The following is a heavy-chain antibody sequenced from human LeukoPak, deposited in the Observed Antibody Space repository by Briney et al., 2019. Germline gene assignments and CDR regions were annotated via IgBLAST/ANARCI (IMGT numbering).Heavy chain of an antibody. V-gene: IGHV3-9*01. CDR2: INWNSDSI. CDR1: GFTFDDYA. D-gene: IGHD5-12*01. Sequence: GGSLRLSCAVSGFTFDDYAMHGVRQVPGKGLEWVSGINWNSDSIGYADSVKGRFTTSRDNAKNSLYLQMNSLRAEDTAFYYCAINGGGDSGYGNFDYWGQGTLVTVSS. J-gene: IGHJ4*02. CDR3: AINGGGDSGYGNFDY.